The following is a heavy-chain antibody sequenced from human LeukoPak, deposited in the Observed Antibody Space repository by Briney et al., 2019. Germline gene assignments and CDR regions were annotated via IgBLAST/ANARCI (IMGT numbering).Heavy chain of an antibody. D-gene: IGHD3-22*01. Sequence: SETLSLTCTVSGGSISSYYWSWIRQPPGKGLEWIGYIYYSGSTNYNPSLKSRVTISVDTSKNQFSLKLSSVTAADTAVYYCARGDYYYDSSGPSMDFQHWGQGTLVTVSS. CDR1: GGSISSYY. V-gene: IGHV4-59*08. CDR3: ARGDYYYDSSGPSMDFQH. CDR2: IYYSGST. J-gene: IGHJ1*01.